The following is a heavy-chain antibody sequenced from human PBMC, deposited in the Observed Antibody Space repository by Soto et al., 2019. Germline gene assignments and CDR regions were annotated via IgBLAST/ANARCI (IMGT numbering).Heavy chain of an antibody. Sequence: GGSLRLSCAASGFTFSSYAMHWVRQAPGKGLEWVAVISYDGSNKYYADSVKGRFTISRDNSKNTLYLQMNSLRAEDTAVYYCARDGVVAAGRYYYYYYGMDVWGQGTTVTVSS. CDR1: GFTFSSYA. D-gene: IGHD2-15*01. J-gene: IGHJ6*02. CDR3: ARDGVVAAGRYYYYYYGMDV. CDR2: ISYDGSNK. V-gene: IGHV3-30-3*01.